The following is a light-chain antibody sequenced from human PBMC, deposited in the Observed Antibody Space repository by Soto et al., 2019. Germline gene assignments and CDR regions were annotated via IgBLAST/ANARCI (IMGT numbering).Light chain of an antibody. Sequence: QSVSESPGKTVTISCTRSSGSIASNYVHWYQQRPGSAPTTVMFEDNQRPSGVPDRFSGSTDSSSNSASLNISGLKTEDEADYYCQSYDSNNRVFGGGTKVTVL. J-gene: IGLJ3*02. CDR3: QSYDSNNRV. CDR1: SGSIASNY. V-gene: IGLV6-57*03. CDR2: EDN.